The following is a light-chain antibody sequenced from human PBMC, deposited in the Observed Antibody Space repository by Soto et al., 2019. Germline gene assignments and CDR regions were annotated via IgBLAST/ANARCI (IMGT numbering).Light chain of an antibody. Sequence: EIVMTQPPATLSVSPGERATLSCRASQSVSSKLAWYQQKPGQAPRVLIYGASTRATGIPARFSGSGSGTEFTLTISSLQTEDFAVYYCQHYNDWPPTWTFGQGTKVDIK. J-gene: IGKJ1*01. CDR3: QHYNDWPPTWT. CDR1: QSVSSK. V-gene: IGKV3-15*01. CDR2: GAS.